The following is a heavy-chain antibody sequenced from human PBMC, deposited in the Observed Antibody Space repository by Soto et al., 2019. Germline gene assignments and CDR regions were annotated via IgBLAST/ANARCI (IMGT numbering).Heavy chain of an antibody. CDR2: IYYSAST. Sequence: SDTLSLTCTVGGGSISSGDYHWTWIRQFPGKGLEWIGAIYYSASTYYNPSLVSRLTISVDTSKNKFSLKLTSVTAADTAVYYCARDSRTPSGGMDVWGQGTTVTVSS. J-gene: IGHJ6*02. CDR1: GGSISSGDYH. V-gene: IGHV4-30-4*02. CDR3: ARDSRTPSGGMDV.